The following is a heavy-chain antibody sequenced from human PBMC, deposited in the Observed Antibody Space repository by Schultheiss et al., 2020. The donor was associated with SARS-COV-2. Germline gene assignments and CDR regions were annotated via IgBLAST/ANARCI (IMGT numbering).Heavy chain of an antibody. J-gene: IGHJ4*02. CDR3: AKKHGSGSPYFDY. D-gene: IGHD3-10*01. V-gene: IGHV3-30-3*02. CDR2: ISYDGSNK. Sequence: GGSLRLSCAASGFTFSSYAMHWVRQAPGKGLEWVAVISYDGSNKYYADSVKGRFTISRDNSRNILYLQMNSLRAEDTAIYYCAKKHGSGSPYFDYWGQGTLVTVSS. CDR1: GFTFSSYA.